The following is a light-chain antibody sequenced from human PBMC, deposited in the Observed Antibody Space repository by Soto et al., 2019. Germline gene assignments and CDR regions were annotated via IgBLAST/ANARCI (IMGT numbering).Light chain of an antibody. Sequence: QSVLTQPASVSGSPGQSITISCTGTSSDVGGYNYVSWYQQHPGQAPKLMIYDVSNRPSGVSNRFSVYKSGNTASLTISGLQAEDEADYYCSSYRASSTLDVFGTGTKVTVL. CDR3: SSYRASSTLDV. J-gene: IGLJ1*01. CDR1: SSDVGGYNY. V-gene: IGLV2-14*01. CDR2: DVS.